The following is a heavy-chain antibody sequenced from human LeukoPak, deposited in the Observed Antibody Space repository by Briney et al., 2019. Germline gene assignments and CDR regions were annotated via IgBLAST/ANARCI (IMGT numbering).Heavy chain of an antibody. J-gene: IGHJ3*02. Sequence: GGSLRLSCAASGFTFSHYAMTWVRQGPGQGLEWVSTVSESGDSIYYADSVKGRFTISRDNAKNSLFLQMNSLRAEDTAVYYCAREYSSSSGRAFDIWGQGTMVTVSS. CDR2: VSESGDSI. V-gene: IGHV3-23*01. D-gene: IGHD6-6*01. CDR3: AREYSSSSGRAFDI. CDR1: GFTFSHYA.